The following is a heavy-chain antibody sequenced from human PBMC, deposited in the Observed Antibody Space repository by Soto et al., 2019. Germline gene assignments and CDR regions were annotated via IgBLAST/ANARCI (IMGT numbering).Heavy chain of an antibody. CDR3: ASGVAVDRFEF. D-gene: IGHD2-15*01. CDR2: IVPLSGTA. Sequence: QVQLVQSGAEVRKPGSSVKVSCQASGGTFNIFAFSWVRQAPGQGLQFVGEIVPLSGTAKSAQEFQDRVTFTADESTSTIYMELRSLQSDDTAIFYCASGVAVDRFEFWGQGTLVTVSS. CDR1: GGTFNIFA. V-gene: IGHV1-69*01. J-gene: IGHJ1*01.